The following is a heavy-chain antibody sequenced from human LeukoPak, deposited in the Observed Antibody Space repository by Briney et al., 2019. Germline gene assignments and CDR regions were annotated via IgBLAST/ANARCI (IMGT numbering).Heavy chain of an antibody. CDR2: IWYDGGTK. Sequence: GGSLRLSCAASGFTFSKAWMIWVRQAPGKGLEWVAVIWYDGGTKYYADSVKGRFTISRDNSKNTLYLQMNSLRPEDTAVYYCARASGSYDYWGQGTLVTVSS. CDR1: GFTFSKAW. V-gene: IGHV3-33*08. J-gene: IGHJ4*02. CDR3: ARASGSYDY. D-gene: IGHD1-26*01.